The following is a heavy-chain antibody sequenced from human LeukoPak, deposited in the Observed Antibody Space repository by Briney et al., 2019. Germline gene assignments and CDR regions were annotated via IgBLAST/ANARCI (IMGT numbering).Heavy chain of an antibody. D-gene: IGHD3-22*01. Sequence: GGSLRLSCAASGLTFSSYWMPWVRHAPGKGLVWVSRINSDGSSTSYADSVKGRFTISRDNAKNTLYLQMNSLRAEDTAVYYCARALDQYYYDSSGYYTYWGQGTLVTVSS. CDR3: ARALDQYYYDSSGYYTY. V-gene: IGHV3-74*01. CDR2: INSDGSST. CDR1: GLTFSSYW. J-gene: IGHJ4*02.